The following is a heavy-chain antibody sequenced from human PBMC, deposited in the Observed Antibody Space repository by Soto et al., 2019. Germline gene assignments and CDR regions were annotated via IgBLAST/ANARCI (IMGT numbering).Heavy chain of an antibody. Sequence: QVQLVQSGAEVKKPGSSVKVSCKASGGTFSSYAISWVRQAPGQGLEWMGGIIPIFGTANYAQKFQGRVPIAADESTSTAHMALSSLRSEDTAVYYCARTDCSGGSCYPRYYYYGMDVWGQGTTVTVSS. CDR1: GGTFSSYA. V-gene: IGHV1-69*12. CDR2: IIPIFGTA. CDR3: ARTDCSGGSCYPRYYYYGMDV. J-gene: IGHJ6*02. D-gene: IGHD2-15*01.